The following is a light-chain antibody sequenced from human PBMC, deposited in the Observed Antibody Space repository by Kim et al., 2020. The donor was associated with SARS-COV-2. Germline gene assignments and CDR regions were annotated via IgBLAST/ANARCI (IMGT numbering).Light chain of an antibody. Sequence: QSALTQPASVSGSPGQSITISCTGTSSDVGSYNFVSWYQQHPGKAPKLIIYEVTKRPSGVSNRFSGSKSGNTASLTISGVQAEDEADYYCCSYAGNNNVVFGGGTKLTVL. CDR2: EVT. V-gene: IGLV2-23*02. CDR1: SSDVGSYNF. J-gene: IGLJ2*01. CDR3: CSYAGNNNVV.